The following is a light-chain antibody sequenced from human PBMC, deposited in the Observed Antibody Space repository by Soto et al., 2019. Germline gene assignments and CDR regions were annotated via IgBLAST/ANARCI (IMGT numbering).Light chain of an antibody. J-gene: IGKJ5*01. CDR3: QQGDSFPIT. CDR2: AAS. CDR1: HSISTW. V-gene: IGKV1-12*01. Sequence: DIQMTQSPSSVSSSVGDTVTITCRASHSISTWLAWYQQKPGTVPKLLIYAASSLQSGVPSRFSGSGAGTEFTLTITSLQPEDFGTYYCQQGDSFPITFGQGTRLDIK.